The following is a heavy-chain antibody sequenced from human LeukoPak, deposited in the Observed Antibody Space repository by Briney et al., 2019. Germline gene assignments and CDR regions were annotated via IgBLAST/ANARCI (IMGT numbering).Heavy chain of an antibody. CDR2: IYYSGST. J-gene: IGHJ6*03. CDR1: GGSISSSSYY. Sequence: SETLSLTCTVSGGSISSSSYYWGWIRQPPGKGLEWIGSIYYSGSTYYNPSLKSRVTISVDTSKNRFSLKLSSVTAADTAVYYCLRIGGYDLTYYYMDVWGKGTTVTVSS. D-gene: IGHD5-12*01. CDR3: LRIGGYDLTYYYMDV. V-gene: IGHV4-39*01.